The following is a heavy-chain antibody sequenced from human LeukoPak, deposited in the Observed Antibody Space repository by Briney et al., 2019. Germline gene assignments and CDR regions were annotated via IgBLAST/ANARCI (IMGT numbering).Heavy chain of an antibody. D-gene: IGHD4-11*01. J-gene: IGHJ4*02. CDR1: GGSISSSSYY. Sequence: SETLSLTCTVSGGSISSSSYYWGWIRQPPGKGLEWIGSIYYSGSTYYNPSLKSRVTISVDTSKNQFSLKLSSVTAADTAVYYCARWDYSNYYYDYWGQGTLVTVSS. V-gene: IGHV4-39*01. CDR2: IYYSGST. CDR3: ARWDYSNYYYDY.